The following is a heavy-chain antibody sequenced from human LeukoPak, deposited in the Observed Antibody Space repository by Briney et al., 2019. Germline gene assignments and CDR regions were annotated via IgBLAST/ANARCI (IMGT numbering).Heavy chain of an antibody. CDR2: INTNTGNP. V-gene: IGHV7-4-1*02. CDR3: ARDRGCGSGGSCYLGYYYYYMDV. D-gene: IGHD2-15*01. CDR1: GYTFTSYA. Sequence: ASVKVSCKASGYTFTSYAMNWVRQAPGQGLEWMGWINTNTGNPTYAQGFTGRFVFSLDTSVSTAYLQISSLKAEDTAVYYCARDRGCGSGGSCYLGYYYYYMDVWGKGTTVTVSS. J-gene: IGHJ6*03.